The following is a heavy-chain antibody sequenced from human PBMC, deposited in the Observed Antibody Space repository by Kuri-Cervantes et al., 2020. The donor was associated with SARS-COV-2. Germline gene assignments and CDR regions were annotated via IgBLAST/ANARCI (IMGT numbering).Heavy chain of an antibody. V-gene: IGHV1-46*01. CDR3: ASLVIAGGMDV. CDR2: ITPSGDKT. CDR1: GYTFTDYY. D-gene: IGHD3-22*01. J-gene: IGHJ6*02. Sequence: ASVKVSCKTSGYTFTDYYMHWVRQAPGQGLEWMGIITPSGDKTYYAQKFRGRVTMTRDTSTSTVYMELRSLRSEDTAVYYCASLVIAGGMDVWGQGTTVTVSS.